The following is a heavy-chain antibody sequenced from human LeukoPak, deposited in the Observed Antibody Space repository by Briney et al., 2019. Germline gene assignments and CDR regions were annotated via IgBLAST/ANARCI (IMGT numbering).Heavy chain of an antibody. D-gene: IGHD3-22*01. J-gene: IGHJ4*02. CDR1: GFTFSSYW. CDR3: AKAYESTGYYSHFDY. V-gene: IGHV3-74*01. Sequence: GGSLRLSCAASGFTFSSYWMQWVRQAPGKGLVWVSRIDGDGSSTNYADSVKGRFAISRDNAKNTLYLQMNSLRAEDTAVYYCAKAYESTGYYSHFDYWGQGTLVTVSS. CDR2: IDGDGSST.